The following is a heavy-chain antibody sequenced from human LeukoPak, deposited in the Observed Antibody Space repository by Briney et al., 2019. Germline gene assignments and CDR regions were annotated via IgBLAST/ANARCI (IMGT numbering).Heavy chain of an antibody. D-gene: IGHD4/OR15-4a*01. CDR1: RGSVSGYS. J-gene: IGHJ5*02. Sequence: PSETLSLTCTVSRGSVSGYSWSWIRQSPGGGLEWIGYIYYSGDTAYNPSLRSRVTLSVDTSKNQFSLQLRSVTTADTAVYYCVRGPYGASISKWFDPWGQGTQVIVSP. V-gene: IGHV4-59*02. CDR3: VRGPYGASISKWFDP. CDR2: IYYSGDT.